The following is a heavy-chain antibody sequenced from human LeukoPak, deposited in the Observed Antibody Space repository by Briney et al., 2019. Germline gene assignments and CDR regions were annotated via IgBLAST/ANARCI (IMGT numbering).Heavy chain of an antibody. V-gene: IGHV4-59*08. CDR2: IYYSGST. J-gene: IGHJ4*02. D-gene: IGHD5-12*01. Sequence: PSQTLSLTCTVSGGSISSYYWSWIRQPPGKGLEWIGYIYYSGSTNYNPSLKSRVTISVDTSKSQFSLKLSSVTAADTAVYYCARLGGATSVDYWGQGTLVTVSS. CDR3: ARLGGATSVDY. CDR1: GGSISSYY.